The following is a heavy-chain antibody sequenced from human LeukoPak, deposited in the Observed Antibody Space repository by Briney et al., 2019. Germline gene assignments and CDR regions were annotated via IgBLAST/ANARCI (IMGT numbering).Heavy chain of an antibody. CDR1: GFTFSSYG. J-gene: IGHJ4*02. CDR3: AKELAYCGGDCYTPFDY. CDR2: IWYDGSNK. V-gene: IGHV3-33*06. D-gene: IGHD2-21*02. Sequence: GRSLRLSCAASGFTFSSYGMHWVRQAPGKGLEWVAVIWYDGSNKYYADSVKGRFTISRDNSKNTLYLQMNSLRAEDTAVYYCAKELAYCGGDCYTPFDYWGQGTLVTVSS.